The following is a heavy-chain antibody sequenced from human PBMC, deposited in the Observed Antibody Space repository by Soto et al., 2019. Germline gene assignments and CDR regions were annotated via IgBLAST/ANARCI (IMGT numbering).Heavy chain of an antibody. Sequence: GESLKISCKGSGYSFTSYWIGWVRQMPGKGLEWMGIIYPGDSDTRYSPSFQGQVTISADKSTSTAYLQWSSLKASDTAMYYCARHSAFYSSSWSAPDVWGQGTTVTVSS. CDR3: ARHSAFYSSSWSAPDV. V-gene: IGHV5-51*01. D-gene: IGHD6-13*01. J-gene: IGHJ6*02. CDR2: IYPGDSDT. CDR1: GYSFTSYW.